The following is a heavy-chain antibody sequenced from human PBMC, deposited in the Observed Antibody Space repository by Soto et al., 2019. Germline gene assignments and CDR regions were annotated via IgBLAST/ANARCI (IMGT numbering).Heavy chain of an antibody. CDR1: GYTLTQLS. Sequence: ASVKLSCKVSGYTLTQLSIHSVRQAPGKWLEWMGGCEPEDGETIYAQKFQGRVTMNEDTSTDTAYMELSSLRSEDTAVYYCETVPDILTGAFDYWGQGTLVTVSS. CDR2: CEPEDGET. D-gene: IGHD3-9*01. V-gene: IGHV1-24*01. CDR3: ETVPDILTGAFDY. J-gene: IGHJ4*02.